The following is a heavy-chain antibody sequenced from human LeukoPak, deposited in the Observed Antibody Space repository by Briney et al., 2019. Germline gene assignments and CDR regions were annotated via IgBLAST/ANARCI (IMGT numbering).Heavy chain of an antibody. Sequence: GGSLRLSCATSGFTFRDFWMSWVRQAPGKGLEWVANIKEDGVERSYVDSVMGRFTISRDNTKNSLYLQMNSLRGEDTAVYYCARTKPYDYWGQGTLVTVSS. CDR2: IKEDGVER. J-gene: IGHJ4*02. CDR3: ARTKPYDY. CDR1: GFTFRDFW. D-gene: IGHD2-8*01. V-gene: IGHV3-7*01.